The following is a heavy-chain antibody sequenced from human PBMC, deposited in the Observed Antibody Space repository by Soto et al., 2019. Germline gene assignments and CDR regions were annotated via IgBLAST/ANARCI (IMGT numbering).Heavy chain of an antibody. J-gene: IGHJ4*02. CDR1: GYTFTSYD. D-gene: IGHD5-12*01. Sequence: GASVKVSCKASGYTFTSYDINWVRQATGQGLEWMGWMNPNSGNTGYAQKFQGRVTMTRNTSISTAYMELSSLRSEDTAVYYCARLARDSGYELDYWGQGTLVTVSS. CDR2: MNPNSGNT. CDR3: ARLARDSGYELDY. V-gene: IGHV1-8*01.